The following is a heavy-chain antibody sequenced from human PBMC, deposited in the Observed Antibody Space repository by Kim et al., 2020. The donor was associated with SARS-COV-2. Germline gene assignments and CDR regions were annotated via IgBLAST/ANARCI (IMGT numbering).Heavy chain of an antibody. CDR2: INPSGGST. J-gene: IGHJ6*02. D-gene: IGHD2-15*01. CDR3: AAQVGKVYYYYGMDV. CDR1: GYTFTSYY. Sequence: ASVKVSCKASGYTFTSYYMHWVRQAPGQGLEWMGIINPSGGSTSYAQKFQGRVTMTRDTSTSTVYMELSSLRSEDTAVYYCAAQVGKVYYYYGMDVWGQGTTVTVSS. V-gene: IGHV1-46*01.